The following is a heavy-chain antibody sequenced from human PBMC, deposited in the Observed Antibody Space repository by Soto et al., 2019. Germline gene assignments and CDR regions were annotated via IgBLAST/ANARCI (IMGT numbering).Heavy chain of an antibody. CDR3: ASDYDRRGWFDP. D-gene: IGHD3-22*01. J-gene: IGHJ5*02. V-gene: IGHV4-38-2*01. CDR2: IYHSGSS. Sequence: SETLSLTCVVSGYSISSGYYWGWIRQPPGKGLEWIGSIYHSGSSYYNPSLKSRVTISADTSKNQFSLKLSYVTAADTAVYYCASDYDRRGWFDPWGQGTLVTVSS. CDR1: GYSISSGYY.